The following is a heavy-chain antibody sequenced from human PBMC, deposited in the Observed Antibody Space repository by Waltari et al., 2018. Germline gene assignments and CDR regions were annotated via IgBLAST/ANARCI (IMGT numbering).Heavy chain of an antibody. CDR1: GFTVNTYY. CDR2: IYSGGTT. V-gene: IGHV3-53*01. J-gene: IGHJ3*01. Sequence: EVQLMESGGGLIQPGGSLRLSCVVSGFTVNTYYMSWVRQAPGKGPEWVSVIYSGGTTYYADSVKGRFTVTRDDSKNTVYLQMSSLIVDYTAVYFCVRPLTPYSFDAFDLWGQGTVVTVSS. CDR3: VRPLTPYSFDAFDL. D-gene: IGHD2-15*01.